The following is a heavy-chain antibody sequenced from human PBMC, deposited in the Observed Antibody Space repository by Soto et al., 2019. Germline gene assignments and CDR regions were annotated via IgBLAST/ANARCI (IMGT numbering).Heavy chain of an antibody. CDR3: ARLREIAAAAPGY. J-gene: IGHJ4*02. V-gene: IGHV3-21*01. CDR2: ISSSSSYI. Sequence: GSLRLSCAPSAFTFSRYSMNWVRPAPGKGLEWVSSISSSSSYIYYADSVKGRFTISRDNAKNALSLQLNSLRAEDTAVYYCARLREIAAAAPGYWGQGALVTVSS. CDR1: AFTFSRYS. D-gene: IGHD6-13*01.